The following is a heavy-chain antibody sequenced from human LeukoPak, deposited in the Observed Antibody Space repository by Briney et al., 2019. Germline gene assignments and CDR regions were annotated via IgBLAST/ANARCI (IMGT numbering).Heavy chain of an antibody. CDR2: ISGSGGST. D-gene: IGHD3-22*01. CDR3: AKGLPFYYDSSCYLSIVGDY. CDR1: GFTFSSYA. Sequence: PGGSLRLSWAASGFTFSSYAMSWVRQPPGKGLEWVSAISGSGGSTYYADPEKGRYTISQDNSKNTPYLQMNSLRGDDTAVYFFAKGLPFYYDSSCYLSIVGDYWGQGTLVTVSS. V-gene: IGHV3-23*01. J-gene: IGHJ4*02.